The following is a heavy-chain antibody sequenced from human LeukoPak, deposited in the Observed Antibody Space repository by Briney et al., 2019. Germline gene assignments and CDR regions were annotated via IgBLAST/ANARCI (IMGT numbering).Heavy chain of an antibody. CDR1: GFTFISYA. CDR2: ISSSGGST. D-gene: IGHD3-22*01. CDR3: AKDRSGSSGYYPTFDY. J-gene: IGHJ4*02. V-gene: IGHV3-23*01. Sequence: PGGSLRLSCAASGFTFISYAMSWVRQAPGKGLGWVSGISSSGGSTYYADSVKGRFTISRDNSNKVLYLQMNSLRAEDTAVYYCAKDRSGSSGYYPTFDYWGQGTLVTASS.